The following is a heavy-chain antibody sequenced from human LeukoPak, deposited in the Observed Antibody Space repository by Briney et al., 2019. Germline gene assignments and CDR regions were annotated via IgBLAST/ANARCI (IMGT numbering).Heavy chain of an antibody. V-gene: IGHV1-8*01. Sequence: GASVKVSCKASGYTFTSHDINWVRQATGQGLEWMGWMNPNSGNTGFAQKSQGRVTITRNTSIGTAYMELISLRAEDTAVYFCARVTGYMTEDYFDYWGQGTLITVSS. CDR2: MNPNSGNT. J-gene: IGHJ4*02. CDR1: GYTFTSHD. D-gene: IGHD6-13*01. CDR3: ARVTGYMTEDYFDY.